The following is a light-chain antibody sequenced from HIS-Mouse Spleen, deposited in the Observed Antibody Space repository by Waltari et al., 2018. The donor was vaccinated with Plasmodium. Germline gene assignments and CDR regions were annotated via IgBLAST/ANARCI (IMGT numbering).Light chain of an antibody. V-gene: IGKV1-33*01. CDR2: DAS. Sequence: DIQMTPSPSSLSASVGARVTITCPASQDISNYLNWYQQKPGKAPKLLIYDASNLETGVPSRFSGSGSGTDFTFTISSLQPEDIATYYCQQYDNLPLTFGGGTKVEIK. J-gene: IGKJ4*01. CDR3: QQYDNLPLT. CDR1: QDISNY.